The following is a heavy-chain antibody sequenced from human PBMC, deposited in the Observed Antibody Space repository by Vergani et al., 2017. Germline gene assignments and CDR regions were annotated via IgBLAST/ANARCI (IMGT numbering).Heavy chain of an antibody. CDR2: IIPIFGTA. CDR3: ARVPYYYGSGSHYYYYMDV. CDR1: GGTFSSYA. V-gene: IGHV1-69*05. D-gene: IGHD3-10*01. J-gene: IGHJ6*03. Sequence: QVQLVQSGAEVKKPGSSVKVSCKASGGTFSSYAISWVRQAPGQGLEWMGGIIPIFGTANYAQKFQGRVTITPDESTSTAYMELSSLRSEDTAVYYCARVPYYYGSGSHYYYYMDVWGKGTTVTVSS.